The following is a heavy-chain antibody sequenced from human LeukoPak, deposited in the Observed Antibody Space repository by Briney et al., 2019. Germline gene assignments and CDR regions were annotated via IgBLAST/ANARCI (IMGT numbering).Heavy chain of an antibody. Sequence: PSETLSLTCTVSGGSISSYYWSWIRQPPGKGLEWIGYIYYSGSTNYNPSLKSRVTISVDTPKNQFSLKLSSVTAADTAVYYCARPRDGYNYGAFDIWGQGTTVTVSS. CDR2: IYYSGST. V-gene: IGHV4-59*08. CDR3: ARPRDGYNYGAFDI. D-gene: IGHD5-24*01. J-gene: IGHJ3*02. CDR1: GGSISSYY.